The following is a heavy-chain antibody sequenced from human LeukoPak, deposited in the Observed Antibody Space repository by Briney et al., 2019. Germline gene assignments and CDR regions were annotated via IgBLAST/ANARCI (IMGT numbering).Heavy chain of an antibody. V-gene: IGHV4-34*01. CDR1: GGSFSGFY. CDR3: ARCTAAGDYYYYAMDV. Sequence: SETLSLTCAVYGGSFSGFYWSWIRQPPGKGLEWIGEINHSGSTNCNPSLKSRVIISVDMSKNQFSLKLSSVTAADTAVYYCARCTAAGDYYYYAMDVWGQGTTVTVSS. D-gene: IGHD6-13*01. CDR2: INHSGST. J-gene: IGHJ6*02.